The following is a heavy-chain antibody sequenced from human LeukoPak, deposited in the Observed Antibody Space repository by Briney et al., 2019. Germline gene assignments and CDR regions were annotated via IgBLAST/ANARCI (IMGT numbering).Heavy chain of an antibody. CDR3: SGDWIFGVIISADQ. Sequence: ASVKVSCKASGYTFNNYGISWVRQAPGQGLEWMGWISAYNGNTNYTQKLQGRVTMTTDTSTRTAYMELRSLRSEDTAVYYCSGDWIFGVIISADQWGQGTLVSVSS. D-gene: IGHD3-3*01. CDR2: ISAYNGNT. V-gene: IGHV1-18*01. J-gene: IGHJ4*02. CDR1: GYTFNNYG.